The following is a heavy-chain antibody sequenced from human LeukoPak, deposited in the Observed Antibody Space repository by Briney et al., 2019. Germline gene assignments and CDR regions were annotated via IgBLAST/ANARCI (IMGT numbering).Heavy chain of an antibody. CDR1: GFPFSFFE. Sequence: GGSLRLSCAVSGFPFSFFEINWVRQAPGKGLEWVSNIGSSGRTRYYADSVKGRFSISRDNAKNSLYLQMNSLRVEDTGVYYCALLAAASDFDYWGQGALVTVSS. V-gene: IGHV3-48*03. CDR2: IGSSGRTR. J-gene: IGHJ4*02. CDR3: ALLAAASDFDY. D-gene: IGHD6-25*01.